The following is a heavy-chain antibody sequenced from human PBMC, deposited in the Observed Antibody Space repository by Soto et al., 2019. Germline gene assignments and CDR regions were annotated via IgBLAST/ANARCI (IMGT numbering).Heavy chain of an antibody. D-gene: IGHD4-17*01. J-gene: IGHJ4*02. CDR2: VSYDGSNK. Sequence: PGGSLRLSCAASGFTFSSYGMHWVRQAPGKGLEWVAVVSYDGSNKYYADSVKGRFTISRDNSKNTLFLQMNSLRAEDTAVYYCANTYGDYLDYWGQGTLVTVSS. CDR1: GFTFSSYG. CDR3: ANTYGDYLDY. V-gene: IGHV3-30*18.